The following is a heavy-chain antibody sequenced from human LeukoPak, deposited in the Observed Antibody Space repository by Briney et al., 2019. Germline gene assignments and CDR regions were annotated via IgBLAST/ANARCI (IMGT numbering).Heavy chain of an antibody. CDR1: GFTFSDYG. CDR2: ISFDGDFK. V-gene: IGHV3-30*18. J-gene: IGHJ6*02. D-gene: IGHD2-15*01. CDR3: AKRVRLGAASNYGMDV. Sequence: GGSLRLSCAAPGFTFSDYGIHWVRQAPGKGLEWVAVISFDGDFKYYADSVKGRFTIPRDNSKNTLYLQMNSLRAEDTAVYYCAKRVRLGAASNYGMDVWGQGTAVTVSS.